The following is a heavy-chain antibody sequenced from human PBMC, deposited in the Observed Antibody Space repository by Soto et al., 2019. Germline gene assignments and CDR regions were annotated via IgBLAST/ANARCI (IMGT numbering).Heavy chain of an antibody. D-gene: IGHD6-6*01. Sequence: GGSLRLSCAASGFTFDDYAMHWVRQAPGKGLEWVSGISWNSGSIGYADSVKGRFTISRGNAKNSLYLQMNSLRAEDTALYYCAKVAARLLLYYYMDVWGKGTTVTVSS. CDR1: GFTFDDYA. CDR3: AKVAARLLLYYYMDV. V-gene: IGHV3-9*01. CDR2: ISWNSGSI. J-gene: IGHJ6*03.